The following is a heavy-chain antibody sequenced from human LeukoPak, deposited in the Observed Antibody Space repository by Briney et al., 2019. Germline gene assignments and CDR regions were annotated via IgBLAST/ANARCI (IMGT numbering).Heavy chain of an antibody. CDR3: AKDRSSGYYSFDY. J-gene: IGHJ4*02. CDR2: VWYDGTNT. Sequence: PGGSLRLSCAASGFTFRSYGMHWVRQAPGKGLEWVAVVWYDGTNTYYAESVKGRFTISRDNSENTLYLQMNSLRAEDTAVYYCAKDRSSGYYSFDYWGQGTLVTVSS. D-gene: IGHD3-22*01. CDR1: GFTFRSYG. V-gene: IGHV3-33*06.